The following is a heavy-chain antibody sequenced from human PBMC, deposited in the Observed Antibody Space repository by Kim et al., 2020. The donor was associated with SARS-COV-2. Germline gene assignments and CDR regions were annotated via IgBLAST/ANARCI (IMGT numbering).Heavy chain of an antibody. CDR1: GYTFTSYY. V-gene: IGHV1-46*01. J-gene: IGHJ6*02. CDR2: INPSGGST. CDR3: ATPRDRLDTAMATYYYYGMDV. D-gene: IGHD5-18*01. Sequence: ASVKVSCKASGYTFTSYYMHWVRQAPGQGLEWMGIINPSGGSTSYAQKFQGRVTMTRDTSTSTVYMELSSLRSEDTAVYYCATPRDRLDTAMATYYYYGMDVWGQGTTVTVSS.